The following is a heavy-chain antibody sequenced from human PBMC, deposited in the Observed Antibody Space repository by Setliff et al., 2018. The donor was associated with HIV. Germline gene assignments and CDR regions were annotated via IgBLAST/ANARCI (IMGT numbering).Heavy chain of an antibody. D-gene: IGHD1-26*01. CDR1: GGSISGYY. CDR2: IYYSGST. CDR3: ARGIGPLPNWENFYYSMDV. J-gene: IGHJ6*03. Sequence: SETLSLTCTVSGGSISGYYWSWIRQPPGKGLEWIGYIYYSGSTYSNPSLKSRVTISADTSKNQISLKLNSVTAADTAVYYCARGIGPLPNWENFYYSMDVWGKGTTVTVSS. V-gene: IGHV4-59*04.